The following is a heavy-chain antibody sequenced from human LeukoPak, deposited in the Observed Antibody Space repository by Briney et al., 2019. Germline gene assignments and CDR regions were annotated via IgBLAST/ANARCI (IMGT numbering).Heavy chain of an antibody. V-gene: IGHV3-23*01. Sequence: GGSLRLSCAASGFAFNFYAITWVRQAPGKRLQWVSAINASGGNKYYAESVRGRFTISRDNSKDTLYLQLNSLTAEDTAIYYCAKPISGGLAVSADWFDPWGQGTLVAVSS. CDR2: INASGGNK. D-gene: IGHD6-19*01. CDR3: AKPISGGLAVSADWFDP. J-gene: IGHJ5*02. CDR1: GFAFNFYA.